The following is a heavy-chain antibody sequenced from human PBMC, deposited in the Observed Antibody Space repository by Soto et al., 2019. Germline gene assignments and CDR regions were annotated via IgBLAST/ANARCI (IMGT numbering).Heavy chain of an antibody. CDR1: GFNFRNYA. J-gene: IGHJ4*02. Sequence: EVQLLESGGGLVQPGGSLRLSCAASGFNFRNYAMSWVRQAPGKGLEWVSVISGGGDSTFYADSVRGRLTISRDNPNKKVFLQINSLRADDTAIYYCAKDRRGLVHFGEVWDSWGQGTLVTVSS. CDR2: ISGGGDST. CDR3: AKDRRGLVHFGEVWDS. V-gene: IGHV3-23*01. D-gene: IGHD3-16*01.